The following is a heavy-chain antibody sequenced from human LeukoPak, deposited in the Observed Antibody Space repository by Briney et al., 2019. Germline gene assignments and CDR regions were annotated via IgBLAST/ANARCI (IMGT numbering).Heavy chain of an antibody. J-gene: IGHJ4*02. CDR2: VYYTGNT. D-gene: IGHD5-18*01. CDR3: ARGQGYGLLNAVDD. Sequence: SETLSHTCTVSGDSINFHYWTWIRQPPGKGLEWIGNVYYTGNTNYKSSLKSRVTISIDTSKKQFSLKLSSVTAADTAVYYCARGQGYGLLNAVDDWGQGTLVTVSS. V-gene: IGHV4-59*11. CDR1: GDSINFHY.